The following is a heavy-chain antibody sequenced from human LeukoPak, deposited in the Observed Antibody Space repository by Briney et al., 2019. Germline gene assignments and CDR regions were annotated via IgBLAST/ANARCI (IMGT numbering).Heavy chain of an antibody. CDR3: ARGGRKTVAGTIDY. Sequence: GGSLRLSCAASRFTFSTYGMSWVRQAPGKGLEWVSSISGSGGSTNYADSVKGRFTISRDNAKNSLYLQMNSLRAEDTAVYYCARGGRKTVAGTIDYWGQGTLVTVSS. D-gene: IGHD1-1*01. CDR2: ISGSGGST. V-gene: IGHV3-23*01. J-gene: IGHJ4*02. CDR1: RFTFSTYG.